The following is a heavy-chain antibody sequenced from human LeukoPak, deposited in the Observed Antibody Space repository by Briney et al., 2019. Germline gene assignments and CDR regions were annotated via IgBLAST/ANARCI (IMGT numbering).Heavy chain of an antibody. V-gene: IGHV3-21*01. D-gene: IGHD3-10*01. CDR1: GFTFSSYS. CDR2: ISSSSSYI. CDR3: ARGWGPNYGSGMDV. Sequence: GGSLRLSCAASGFTFSSYSMNWVRQAPGKGLEWVSSISSSSSYIYYADSVKGRFTISRDNAKNSLYLQMNSLRAEDTAVYYCARGWGPNYGSGMDVWGKGTTVTVSS. J-gene: IGHJ6*04.